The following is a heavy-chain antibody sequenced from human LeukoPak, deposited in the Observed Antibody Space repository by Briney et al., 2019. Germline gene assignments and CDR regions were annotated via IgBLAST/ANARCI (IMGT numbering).Heavy chain of an antibody. J-gene: IGHJ4*02. CDR3: AKKGCFEGSDYYMYDFDH. CDR1: GFTFSIYA. CDR2: ISGIGGTA. D-gene: IGHD3-3*01. V-gene: IGHV3-23*01. Sequence: GGSLRLSWAASGFTFSIYAMSWVRQAPGKGLEWVSSISGIGGTAYYADSVTGRFTLSRDHPKHTLYLQMDSVRAKDTAIYYCAKKGCFEGSDYYMYDFDHWGQGTLVTVSS.